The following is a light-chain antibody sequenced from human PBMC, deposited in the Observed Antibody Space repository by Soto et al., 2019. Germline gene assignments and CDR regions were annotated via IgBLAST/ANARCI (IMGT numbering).Light chain of an antibody. Sequence: EIVLTQPPGTLSLSPGERATLSCRASQAVRSEYFAWYQQKPGQPPRLLIFGVSTRATGIPDRFSGGGSGTDFTLTISRLEPEDFALYYCHQYGNSPLTFGGGTKVDIK. CDR1: QAVRSEY. CDR2: GVS. V-gene: IGKV3-20*01. J-gene: IGKJ4*01. CDR3: HQYGNSPLT.